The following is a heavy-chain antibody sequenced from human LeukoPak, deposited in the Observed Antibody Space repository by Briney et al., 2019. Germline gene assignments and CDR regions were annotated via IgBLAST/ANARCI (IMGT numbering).Heavy chain of an antibody. CDR2: IYSGGST. D-gene: IGHD2-15*01. V-gene: IGHV3-53*01. CDR1: GFTVSRNY. Sequence: GGSLRLSCAASGFTVSRNYMSWVRQAPGKGLEWVSVIYSGGSTYYADSVKGRFTISRDNSKSTLYLQMNSLRAEDTAVYYCARMHVAMFDYWGQGTLVTVSS. CDR3: ARMHVAMFDY. J-gene: IGHJ4*02.